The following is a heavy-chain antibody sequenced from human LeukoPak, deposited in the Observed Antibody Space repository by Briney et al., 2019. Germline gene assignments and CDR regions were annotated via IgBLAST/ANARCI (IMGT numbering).Heavy chain of an antibody. CDR2: IVVGSGHT. V-gene: IGHV1-58*01. J-gene: IGHJ4*02. CDR1: GFTFTSSA. CDR3: ARGLIVGATEKYYFDY. Sequence: SVKVSCKASGFTFTSSAVQWVRQARGQGLEWIGWIVVGSGHTNYAQKFQERVTINRDMSTSTAYMELSSLRSEDTAVYYCARGLIVGATEKYYFDYWGQGTLVTDSS. D-gene: IGHD1-26*01.